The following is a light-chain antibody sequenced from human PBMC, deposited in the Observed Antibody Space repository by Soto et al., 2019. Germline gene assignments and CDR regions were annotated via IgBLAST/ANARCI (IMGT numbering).Light chain of an antibody. CDR1: QSIDTS. CDR2: NAA. J-gene: IGKJ3*01. CDR3: QQYYKWPPFT. Sequence: EIVMTQSPATLSVSPGERGTLSCRASQSIDTSLAWYQQRPGQAPRLLLYNAATRATGIPARFSGRGSGTEFTLTISSLQSKDFAVYYCQQYYKWPPFTFGPGTKVDL. V-gene: IGKV3-15*01.